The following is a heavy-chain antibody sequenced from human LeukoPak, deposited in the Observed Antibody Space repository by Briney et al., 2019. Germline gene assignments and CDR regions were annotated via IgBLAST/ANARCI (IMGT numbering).Heavy chain of an antibody. J-gene: IGHJ4*02. D-gene: IGHD1-26*01. Sequence: KSGGSLRLSCGASGFTFSDYYMSWIRQAPGKGLEWVSYISSSGSTIYYADSVKGRFTISRDNAKNSLYLQMNSLRAEDTAVYYCAKPAGEPLTYYFDYWGQGTLVTVSS. CDR2: ISSSGSTI. CDR1: GFTFSDYY. CDR3: AKPAGEPLTYYFDY. V-gene: IGHV3-11*04.